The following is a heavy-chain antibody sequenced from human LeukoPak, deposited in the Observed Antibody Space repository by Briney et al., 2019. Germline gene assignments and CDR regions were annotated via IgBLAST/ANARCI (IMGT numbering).Heavy chain of an antibody. Sequence: GGSLRLSCAASGFTFSSYAMNWVRRAPGKGLEWVSAISGGGGSTPYADSVNGRFTISRDNSKNMVYMQMNSLRVEDTAVYYCAKDGLSGSGSYSWGKMDVWGKGTTVTVSS. J-gene: IGHJ6*04. CDR3: AKDGLSGSGSYSWGKMDV. CDR2: ISGGGGST. D-gene: IGHD3-10*01. V-gene: IGHV3-23*01. CDR1: GFTFSSYA.